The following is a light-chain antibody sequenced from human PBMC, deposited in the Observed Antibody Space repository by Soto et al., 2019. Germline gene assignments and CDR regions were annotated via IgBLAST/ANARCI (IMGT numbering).Light chain of an antibody. J-gene: IGLJ1*01. Sequence: QSVLAQPASVSGSPGQSIAISCTGTSSDVGRYNYVSWFQQHPGKAPKLMIYDVSNRPSGVSDRFSGSKSGNTASLTISGLQAEYEADYYCSSYTSSNTFVFGTVTKVTVL. V-gene: IGLV2-14*01. CDR1: SSDVGRYNY. CDR3: SSYTSSNTFV. CDR2: DVS.